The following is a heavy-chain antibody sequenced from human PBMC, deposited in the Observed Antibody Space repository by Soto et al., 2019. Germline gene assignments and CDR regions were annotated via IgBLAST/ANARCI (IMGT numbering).Heavy chain of an antibody. CDR1: GVTFSSYA. V-gene: IGHV1-69*13. CDR2: IIPIFGTA. Sequence: ASVTVSCKASGVTFSSYAISWVRQAPGQGHEWKGGIIPIFGTANYAEKFEGRVTFTADESSSTAYMDRRSLRSEDTAVYYCAGCTWYTAMWDDYYYYGMDVWGQGTTVTVSS. CDR3: AGCTWYTAMWDDYYYYGMDV. D-gene: IGHD5-18*01. J-gene: IGHJ6*02.